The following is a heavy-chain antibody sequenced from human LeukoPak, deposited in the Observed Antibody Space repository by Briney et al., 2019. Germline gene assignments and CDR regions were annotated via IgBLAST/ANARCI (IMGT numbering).Heavy chain of an antibody. V-gene: IGHV3-21*01. CDR3: ARDPLKKRIAAASPFDY. Sequence: GGSLRLSCIASGFTFSDYSFNWVRQAPGKGLEWVSSISSSSSYIYYADSVKGRFTISRDNAKNSLYPQMNSLRAEDTAVYYCARDPLKKRIAAASPFDYWGQGTLVTVSS. J-gene: IGHJ4*02. CDR2: ISSSSSYI. CDR1: GFTFSDYS. D-gene: IGHD6-13*01.